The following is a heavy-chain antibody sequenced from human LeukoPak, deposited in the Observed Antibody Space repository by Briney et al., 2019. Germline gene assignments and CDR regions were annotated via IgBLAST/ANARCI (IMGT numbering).Heavy chain of an antibody. CDR3: ARLDEDDYSLDY. CDR2: IYYSGST. J-gene: IGHJ4*02. D-gene: IGHD4-4*01. Sequence: PSETLSLTCTVYGGSISIYYWSWIRQPPGKGLEWIGYIYYSGSTNYNPSLKSRVTISVDASKNQFSLKLSSVTAADTAVYYCARLDEDDYSLDYWGQGTLVTVSS. V-gene: IGHV4-59*08. CDR1: GGSISIYY.